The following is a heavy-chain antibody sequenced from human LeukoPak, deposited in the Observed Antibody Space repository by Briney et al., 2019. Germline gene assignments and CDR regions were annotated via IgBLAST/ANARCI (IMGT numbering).Heavy chain of an antibody. J-gene: IGHJ4*02. CDR1: GDSINNYY. CDR2: INYSGSS. Sequence: SETLSLTCTVSGDSINNYYWSWIRQPLGKGLEWIGNINYSGSSNSNPSLKSRATISVDMSRKHFFLDLISVTAADTAVYYCARAVHYSGTSDQYTGGWYYFDFWGQGTRVTVSS. D-gene: IGHD3-10*01. CDR3: ARAVHYSGTSDQYTGGWYYFDF. V-gene: IGHV4-59*01.